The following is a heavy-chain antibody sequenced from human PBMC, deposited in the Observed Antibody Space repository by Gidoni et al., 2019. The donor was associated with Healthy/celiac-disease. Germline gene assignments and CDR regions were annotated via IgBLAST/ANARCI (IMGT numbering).Heavy chain of an antibody. J-gene: IGHJ4*02. D-gene: IGHD2-15*01. V-gene: IGHV4-59*01. CDR3: ARYGGKRYYFDY. CDR1: GGSISSYY. Sequence: QVQLQESGPGLVKPSETLSLTCTVSGGSISSYYWRWIRQPPGKGLEWIGYIYYSGSTNYNPSLKSRVTISVDTSKNQFSLKLSSVTAADTAVYYCARYGGKRYYFDYWGQGTLVTVSS. CDR2: IYYSGST.